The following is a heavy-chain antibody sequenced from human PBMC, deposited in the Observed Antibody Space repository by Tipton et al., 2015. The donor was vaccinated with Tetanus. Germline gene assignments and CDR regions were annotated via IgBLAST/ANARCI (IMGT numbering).Heavy chain of an antibody. V-gene: IGHV3-23*01. J-gene: IGHJ4*02. CDR3: ARGVWSGSYTGTIDY. Sequence: SLRLSCAASGFTFSSYAMSWVRQAPGKGLEWVSAISGSGGSTYYADSVKGRFAISRDNSKNTLYLQMNSLRAEDTAVYYCARGVWSGSYTGTIDYWGQGTLVTVSS. CDR1: GFTFSSYA. CDR2: ISGSGGST. D-gene: IGHD3-3*01.